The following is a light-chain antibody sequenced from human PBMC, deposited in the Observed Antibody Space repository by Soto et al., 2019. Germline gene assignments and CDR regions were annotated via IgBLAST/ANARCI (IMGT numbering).Light chain of an antibody. CDR1: QSVNSDY. CDR2: GAS. Sequence: EIVLTQSPGTLSLSPVERATLSCSASQSVNSDYLGWFQQKPGQAPRLLIYGASTRATGIPDRFSGSGSGTDFTLTISRLEPEDFAVYCCHHYGGSPITFGQGTKVDI. V-gene: IGKV3-20*01. CDR3: HHYGGSPIT. J-gene: IGKJ1*01.